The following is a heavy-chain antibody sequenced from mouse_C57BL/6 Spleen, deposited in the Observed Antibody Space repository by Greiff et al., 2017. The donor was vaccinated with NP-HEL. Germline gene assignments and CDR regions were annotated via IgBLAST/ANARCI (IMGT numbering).Heavy chain of an antibody. Sequence: EVKVVESGGGLVKPGGSLKLSCAASGFTFSDYGMHWVRQAPEKGLEWVAYISSGSSTIYYADTVKGRLTISRDKAKNTLFLQMTSLRSEDTAMYYCARHYGSSYFDYWGQGTTLTVSS. J-gene: IGHJ2*01. V-gene: IGHV5-17*01. CDR2: ISSGSSTI. D-gene: IGHD1-1*01. CDR3: ARHYGSSYFDY. CDR1: GFTFSDYG.